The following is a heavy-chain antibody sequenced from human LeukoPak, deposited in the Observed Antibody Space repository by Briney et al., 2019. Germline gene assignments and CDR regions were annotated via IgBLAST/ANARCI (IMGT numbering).Heavy chain of an antibody. D-gene: IGHD3-10*01. CDR3: AKDYFDSAFDF. CDR2: ISWNSGQI. J-gene: IGHJ4*02. Sequence: QPGRSLRLSCTASGFTFHENAMHWVRQAPGKGPEWVSGISWNSGQIDYADSVKGRFTISRDNAKNSLYLQMHSLAPEDTALYYCAKDYFDSAFDFWGQGTLVTVSS. V-gene: IGHV3-9*01. CDR1: GFTFHENA.